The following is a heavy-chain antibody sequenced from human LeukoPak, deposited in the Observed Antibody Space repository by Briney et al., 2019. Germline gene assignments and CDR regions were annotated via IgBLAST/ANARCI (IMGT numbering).Heavy chain of an antibody. J-gene: IGHJ3*01. Sequence: GGSLRLSCAVSGFTFSSCAMAWVRQAPGKGLEWVSGISGSGGSTYYADSLKGRFIISRDNSNNTVFLQMNSLRAEDTAIYYCAKGTGVGGDDAFDFWGQGTMVTVSS. D-gene: IGHD3-3*01. V-gene: IGHV3-23*01. CDR3: AKGTGVGGDDAFDF. CDR1: GFTFSSCA. CDR2: ISGSGGST.